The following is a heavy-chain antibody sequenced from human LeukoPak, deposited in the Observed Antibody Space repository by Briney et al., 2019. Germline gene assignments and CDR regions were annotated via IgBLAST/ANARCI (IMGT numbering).Heavy chain of an antibody. CDR3: ARDWAD. CDR2: IYHSGST. J-gene: IGHJ4*02. Sequence: PSETLSLTCTVSGYSISSGYYWGWIRQPPGKGLEWIGSIYHSGSTYYNPSLKSRVTMSVDMSKNQFSLKLSSVTAADTAVYYCARDWADWGQGTLVTVSS. CDR1: GYSISSGYY. V-gene: IGHV4-38-2*02. D-gene: IGHD7-27*01.